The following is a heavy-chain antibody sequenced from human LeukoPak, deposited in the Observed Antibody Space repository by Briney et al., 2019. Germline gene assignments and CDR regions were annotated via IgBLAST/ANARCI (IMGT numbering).Heavy chain of an antibody. CDR1: GFTFSSYW. Sequence: PGGSLRLSCAASGFTFSSYWMSWVRQAPGKGLEWVASIEKDGSETYYVDSVRGRFTISRDNAKNSLFLQMNSLRFEDTAVYYCATSRIPAAFFDSWGQGTLVSVSS. V-gene: IGHV3-7*01. CDR3: ATSRIPAAFFDS. CDR2: IEKDGSET. J-gene: IGHJ4*02. D-gene: IGHD6-13*01.